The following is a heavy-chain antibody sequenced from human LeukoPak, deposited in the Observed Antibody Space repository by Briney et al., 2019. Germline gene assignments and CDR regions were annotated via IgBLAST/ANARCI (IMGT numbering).Heavy chain of an antibody. CDR2: IKQDGSEK. D-gene: IGHD4-17*01. CDR3: ARGRVTNDY. J-gene: IGHJ4*02. Sequence: GGSLRLSCAASGFTFNNYWMSWVRQAPGKGLGWVANIKQDGSEKYYVDSVKGRFTISRDDAKNSLYLQMNSLRAEDTAVYYCARGRVTNDYWGQGTLVTVSS. V-gene: IGHV3-7*01. CDR1: GFTFNNYW.